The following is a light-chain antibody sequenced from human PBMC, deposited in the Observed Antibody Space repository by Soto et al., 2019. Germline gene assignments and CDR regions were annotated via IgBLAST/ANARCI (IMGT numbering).Light chain of an antibody. CDR3: SSYTSSSTYV. Sequence: SVLTQPASGSGSPGQSITISCTGNSSDVGGYNYVSWYQQHPGKAPKLMIYDVSNRPSGVSNRFSGSKSGNTASLTTSGLQAEDEADYYCSSYTSSSTYVFGTGTKVTV. V-gene: IGLV2-14*01. CDR2: DVS. CDR1: SSDVGGYNY. J-gene: IGLJ1*01.